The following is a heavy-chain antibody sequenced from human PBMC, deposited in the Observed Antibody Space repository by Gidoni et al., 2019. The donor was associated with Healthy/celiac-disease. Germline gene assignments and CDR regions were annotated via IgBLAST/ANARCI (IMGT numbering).Heavy chain of an antibody. CDR3: ARDPIRCSGGSCYYYYGMDV. V-gene: IGHV3-72*01. J-gene: IGHJ6*02. Sequence: EVQLVESGGGLVQPGGSLRLSCAASGFTFSDHYMDWVRQAPGKGLEWVGRTRNKANSYTTEYAASVKGRFTISRDDSKNSLYLQMNSLKTEDTAVYYCARDPIRCSGGSCYYYYGMDVWGQGTTVTVSS. D-gene: IGHD2-15*01. CDR2: TRNKANSYTT. CDR1: GFTFSDHY.